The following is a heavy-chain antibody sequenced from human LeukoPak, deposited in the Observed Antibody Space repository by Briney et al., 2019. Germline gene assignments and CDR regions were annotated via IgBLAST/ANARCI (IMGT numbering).Heavy chain of an antibody. CDR3: ARAGDGTYYFDF. J-gene: IGHJ4*02. Sequence: SETLSLTCAVYGGSFSGYYWSWIRQPPGKGLEWIGEINHSRSTNYSPSLKSRVTISLDKSKNQFSLKLTSVTAADTALYFCARAGDGTYYFDFWGRGTLVTVSS. CDR2: INHSRST. V-gene: IGHV4-34*01. CDR1: GGSFSGYY. D-gene: IGHD7-27*01.